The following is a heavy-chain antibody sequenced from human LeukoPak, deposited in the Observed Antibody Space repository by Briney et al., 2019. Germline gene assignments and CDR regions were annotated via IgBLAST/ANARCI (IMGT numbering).Heavy chain of an antibody. V-gene: IGHV1-24*01. Sequence: ASVKVSCKVSGYTLTELSMHWVRQAPGKGLEWMRGFDPEDGETIYAQKFQGRVTMTEDTSTDTAYMELSNLRTEDTALYYCAKTSLSDSSGHYYYMDVWGKGTTVTVSS. CDR1: GYTLTELS. D-gene: IGHD3-3*01. CDR2: FDPEDGET. CDR3: AKTSLSDSSGHYYYMDV. J-gene: IGHJ6*03.